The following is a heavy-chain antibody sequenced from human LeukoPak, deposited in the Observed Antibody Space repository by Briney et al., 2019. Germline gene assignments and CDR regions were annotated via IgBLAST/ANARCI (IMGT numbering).Heavy chain of an antibody. Sequence: PSETLSLTCAVSGGSISSSNWWSWVRQPPGKGLERIGEIYHSGSTNYNPSLKSRVTISVDKSKNQFSLKLSSVTVADTAVYYCARGNLYYYGSGSFYYFDYWGQGTLVTVSS. CDR1: GGSISSSNW. V-gene: IGHV4-4*02. CDR2: IYHSGST. D-gene: IGHD3-10*01. CDR3: ARGNLYYYGSGSFYYFDY. J-gene: IGHJ4*02.